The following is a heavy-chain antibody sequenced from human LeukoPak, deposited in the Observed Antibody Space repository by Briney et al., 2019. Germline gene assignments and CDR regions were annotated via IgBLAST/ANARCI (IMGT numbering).Heavy chain of an antibody. V-gene: IGHV4-30-4*08. Sequence: SWVRQPPGKGLEWIGYIYYSGSTYYNPSLKSRVTISVDTSKNQFSLKLSSVTAADTAVYYCARLDSSGTAAIDYWGQGTLVTVSS. D-gene: IGHD3-22*01. CDR3: ARLDSSGTAAIDY. CDR2: IYYSGST. J-gene: IGHJ4*02.